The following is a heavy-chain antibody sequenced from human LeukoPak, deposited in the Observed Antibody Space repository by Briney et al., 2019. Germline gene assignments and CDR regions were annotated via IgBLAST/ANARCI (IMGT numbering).Heavy chain of an antibody. D-gene: IGHD6-19*01. CDR2: ISAYNGNT. V-gene: IGHV1-18*01. J-gene: IGHJ4*02. CDR1: GYTFTSYG. Sequence: ASVKVSCKASGYTFTSYGISWVRQAPGQGLEWMGWISAYNGNTNYAQKLQGRVTMTTDTSTSTACMELRSLRSDDTAVYYCARDKPMYSSGWYLPLFDYWGQGTLVTVSS. CDR3: ARDKPMYSSGWYLPLFDY.